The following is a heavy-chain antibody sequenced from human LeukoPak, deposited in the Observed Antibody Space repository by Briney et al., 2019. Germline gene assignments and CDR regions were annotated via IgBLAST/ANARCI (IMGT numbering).Heavy chain of an antibody. CDR3: AKDNLALLPVED. J-gene: IGHJ4*02. Sequence: PGGSLRLSCAASGFSFSRYGMHWVRQAPGKGLEWVAVIWYDGSNKYYADSVKGRFTISRDNSKNTLYLQMNSLRAEDTAVYYCAKDNLALLPVEDWGQGTLVTVSS. V-gene: IGHV3-33*06. D-gene: IGHD2-15*01. CDR1: GFSFSRYG. CDR2: IWYDGSNK.